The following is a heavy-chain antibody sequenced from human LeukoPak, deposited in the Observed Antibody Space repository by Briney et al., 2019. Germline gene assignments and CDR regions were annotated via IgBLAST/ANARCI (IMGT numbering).Heavy chain of an antibody. Sequence: ASVKLTCNASGYSITSNGYSWGRHAPPQGHELKWGRSAYNGNTHYAQTLQGRVTITTDTSTNKAYMELRSLRADDTAVYYCARLGRKPSGSYYFDSWGQGTLVTVSS. D-gene: IGHD1-26*01. CDR3: ARLGRKPSGSYYFDS. V-gene: IGHV1-18*01. CDR2: RSAYNGNT. CDR1: GYSITSNG. J-gene: IGHJ4*02.